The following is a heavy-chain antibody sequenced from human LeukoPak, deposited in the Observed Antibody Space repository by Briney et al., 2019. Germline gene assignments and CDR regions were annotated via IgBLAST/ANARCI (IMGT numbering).Heavy chain of an antibody. CDR2: IYYSGST. V-gene: IGHV4-39*07. J-gene: IGHJ6*03. D-gene: IGHD2-15*01. CDR3: ARELIADLFKNYYYYMDV. Sequence: SETLSLTCIVSGVSISSSSYNWARIRQSPGKGLEWIGSIYYSGSTYYNPSLKSRVTISVDTSKNQFSLKLSSVTAADTAVYYCARELIADLFKNYYYYMDVWGKGTTVTVSS. CDR1: GVSISSSSYN.